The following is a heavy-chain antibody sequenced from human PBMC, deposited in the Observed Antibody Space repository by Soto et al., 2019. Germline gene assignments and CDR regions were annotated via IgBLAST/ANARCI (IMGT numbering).Heavy chain of an antibody. V-gene: IGHV4-31*03. CDR1: GDSITRGGYY. J-gene: IGHJ6*02. CDR3: ARDYYGAGSQYYYYGMEV. CDR2: IYHSGGA. Sequence: PSETLSLTCTVSGDSITRGGYYWSWLRQPPGKGLEWIGYIYHSGGASYNPSLRGRAVISIDTSKNQFPLRLNAVTAADTATYYCARDYYGAGSQYYYYGMEVWGQGTTVTVSS. D-gene: IGHD3-10*01.